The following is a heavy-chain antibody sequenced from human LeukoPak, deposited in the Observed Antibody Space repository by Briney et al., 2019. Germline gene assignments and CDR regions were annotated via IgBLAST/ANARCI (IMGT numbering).Heavy chain of an antibody. Sequence: SETLSLTCAVYGGSFSGYYWSWIRQPPGKGLEWIGEINHSGSTNYNPSLKSRVTISVDTSKNQFSLKLSSVTAADTAVYYCARAPRYYYGSGSSTGFDYWGQGTLVTASS. CDR2: INHSGST. J-gene: IGHJ4*02. CDR1: GGSFSGYY. CDR3: ARAPRYYYGSGSSTGFDY. D-gene: IGHD3-10*01. V-gene: IGHV4-34*01.